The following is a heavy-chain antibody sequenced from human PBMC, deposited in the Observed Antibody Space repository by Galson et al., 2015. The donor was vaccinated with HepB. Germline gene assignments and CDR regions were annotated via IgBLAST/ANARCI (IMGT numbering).Heavy chain of an antibody. CDR3: AREGTGAADYYYYYMDV. CDR2: IKQDGSEK. J-gene: IGHJ6*03. V-gene: IGHV3-7*01. CDR1: GFTFSSYW. D-gene: IGHD2-8*02. Sequence: SLRLSCAASGFTFSSYWMSWVRQAPGKGPEWVANIKQDGSEKYYVDSVKGRFTISRDNAKNSLYLQMNSLRAEDTAVYYCAREGTGAADYYYYYMDVWGKGTTVTVSS.